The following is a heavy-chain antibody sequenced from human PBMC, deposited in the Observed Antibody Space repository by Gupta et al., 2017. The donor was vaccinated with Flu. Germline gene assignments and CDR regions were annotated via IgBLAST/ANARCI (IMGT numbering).Heavy chain of an antibody. Sequence: QVQLVQSGAEVKKPGASVKVSCKASGYTFTNFGISWVRQAPGQGLEWMGWSSAYNGNTNYAQKFQGRVTMTTDTSTSTAYMDLRSLRYDDTAVYYCARDRAHVLTGPYFDVWGQGSLVTVSS. CDR2: SSAYNGNT. CDR3: ARDRAHVLTGPYFDV. V-gene: IGHV1-18*01. J-gene: IGHJ4*02. D-gene: IGHD3-9*01. CDR1: GYTFTNFG.